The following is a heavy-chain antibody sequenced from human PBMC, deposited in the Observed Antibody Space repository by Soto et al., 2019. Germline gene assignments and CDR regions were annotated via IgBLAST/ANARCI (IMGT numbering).Heavy chain of an antibody. Sequence: QVQLEASGPGLVKPSQTLSLTCSVSGGSIRRGGYFWTWIRQHPGKGLEYIGHIYSSGSTYYIPSLRRRLTMSLDTSKNQFSLNLTSVTAADTALYFCARLNSGLYQSFDSWGQGALVTVSS. CDR1: GGSIRRGGYF. V-gene: IGHV4-31*03. D-gene: IGHD2-8*01. CDR2: IYSSGST. CDR3: ARLNSGLYQSFDS. J-gene: IGHJ4*02.